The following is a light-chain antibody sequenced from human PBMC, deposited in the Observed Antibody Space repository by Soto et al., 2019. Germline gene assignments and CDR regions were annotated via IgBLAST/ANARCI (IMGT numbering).Light chain of an antibody. CDR3: CSYAGSSSADV. J-gene: IGLJ1*01. CDR2: EVS. V-gene: IGLV2-23*02. CDR1: SSDVGSYNV. Sequence: QSVLTQPASVSGSPGQSITISCTGTSSDVGSYNVVSWYQQHPGKAPKLLIYEVSKRPSGVSDRFSGSKSGNTASLTISGFQAEDEADYHCCSYAGSSSADVFGTATKLTVL.